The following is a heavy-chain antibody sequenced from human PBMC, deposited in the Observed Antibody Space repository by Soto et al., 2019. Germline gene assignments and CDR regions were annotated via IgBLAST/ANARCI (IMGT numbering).Heavy chain of an antibody. D-gene: IGHD3-22*01. V-gene: IGHV5-10-1*01. J-gene: IGHJ4*02. CDR3: ARQIYDSDTGPNFQYYFDS. CDR2: IDPSDSQT. CDR1: GYSFAGYC. Sequence: GESLKISCNGSGYSFAGYCITRVRHKPGKGLAWMGRIDPSDSQTYYSPSFRGHVTISATKSITTVFLQWSSLRASDTAMYYCARQIYDSDTGPNFQYYFDSWGQGPPVTVSS.